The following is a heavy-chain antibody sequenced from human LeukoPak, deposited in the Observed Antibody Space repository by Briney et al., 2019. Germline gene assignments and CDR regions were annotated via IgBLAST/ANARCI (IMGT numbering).Heavy chain of an antibody. CDR3: AALNYYDILTGYYPYFDY. CDR2: IVVGSGNT. D-gene: IGHD3-9*01. J-gene: IGHJ4*02. V-gene: IGHV1-58*01. CDR1: GFTFTSSA. Sequence: ASVKVSCKASGFTFTSSAVQWVRQARGQRLEWIGWIVVGSGNTNYAQKFQKRVTITRDMSTSTAYMELSSLRSEDTAVYYCAALNYYDILTGYYPYFDYWGQGTLVTVSS.